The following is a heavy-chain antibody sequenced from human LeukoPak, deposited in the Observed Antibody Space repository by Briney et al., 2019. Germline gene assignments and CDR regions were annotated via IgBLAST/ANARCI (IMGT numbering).Heavy chain of an antibody. CDR1: GGTLIRYA. V-gene: IGHV1-69*01. J-gene: IGHJ5*02. Sequence: PVEFSCKAFGGTLIRYAISWVRRAPVQLLDWMGGIIPIFGTANYAQKFQGRVTITADESTSTAYMELSSLRSEDTAVYYCAREEEIPASFDPWGQGTLVTVSS. CDR2: IIPIFGTA. CDR3: AREEEIPASFDP. D-gene: IGHD2-2*01.